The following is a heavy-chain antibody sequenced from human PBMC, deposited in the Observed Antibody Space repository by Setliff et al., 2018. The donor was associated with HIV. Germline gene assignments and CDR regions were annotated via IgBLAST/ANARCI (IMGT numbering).Heavy chain of an antibody. D-gene: IGHD3-3*02. Sequence: GESLKISCQGSGYIFTSYWIGWVRQMPGKGLEWMGIIYPRDSDTKYSPSFQGQVTITDDKAINTAYLQWMSLKVSDTAMYYCARHIRDTDGDTPDFDYWGQGTLVTVSS. CDR1: GYIFTSYW. J-gene: IGHJ4*02. V-gene: IGHV5-51*01. CDR3: ARHIRDTDGDTPDFDY. CDR2: IYPRDSDT.